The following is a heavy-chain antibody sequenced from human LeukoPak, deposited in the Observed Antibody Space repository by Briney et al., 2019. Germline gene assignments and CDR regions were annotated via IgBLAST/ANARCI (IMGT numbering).Heavy chain of an antibody. J-gene: IGHJ4*02. D-gene: IGHD4-17*01. CDR3: ARVGDYGQFDY. Sequence: SQTLSLTCTVSGGSISSGGYYWSWIRQPPGKGLEWIGYIYHSGSTYYNPSLKSRVTISVDRSKNQFSLNLSSVTAVDTAVYYCARVGDYGQFDYWSQGTLVTVSS. CDR1: GGSISSGGYY. V-gene: IGHV4-30-2*01. CDR2: IYHSGST.